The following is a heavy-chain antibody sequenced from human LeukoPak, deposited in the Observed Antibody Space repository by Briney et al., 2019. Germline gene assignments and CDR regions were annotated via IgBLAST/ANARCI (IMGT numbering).Heavy chain of an antibody. CDR2: IYYSGST. Sequence: PSETLSLTCTVPGGSISSYYWSWIRQPPGKGLEWIGYIYYSGSTNYNPSLKSRVTILVDSSKNQFSLKLSSVTAADTAVYYCARCDSSGYLNYYFDYWGQGTLVTVSS. D-gene: IGHD3-22*01. V-gene: IGHV4-59*08. CDR3: ARCDSSGYLNYYFDY. CDR1: GGSISSYY. J-gene: IGHJ4*02.